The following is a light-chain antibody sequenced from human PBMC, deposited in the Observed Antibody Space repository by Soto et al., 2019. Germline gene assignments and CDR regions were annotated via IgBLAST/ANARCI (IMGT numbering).Light chain of an antibody. J-gene: IGKJ1*01. Sequence: DIQMTQSPSTLSASVADRVRITCRASQNIRSRLAWFQQKPGTAPKLLIYDASSLESGVPLRFSGSGSGTEFTPTISSLQTDEFSTYYCKQYHSSWTVGQGTKVEIK. CDR2: DAS. CDR3: KQYHSSWT. V-gene: IGKV1-5*01. CDR1: QNIRSR.